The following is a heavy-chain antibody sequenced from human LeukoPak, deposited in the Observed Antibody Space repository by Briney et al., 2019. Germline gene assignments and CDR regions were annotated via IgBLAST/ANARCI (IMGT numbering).Heavy chain of an antibody. CDR2: IYYSGST. CDR3: ARQSGGATVTTIFDY. V-gene: IGHV4-59*08. J-gene: IGHJ4*02. CDR1: GGSISGYY. D-gene: IGHD4-17*01. Sequence: PSETLSLTCTVSGGSISGYYWSWIRQPPGKGLEWIGYIYYSGSTNYNPSLKSRVTISVDTSKNQFSLRLSSVTAADTAVYYCARQSGGATVTTIFDYWGQGTLVTVSS.